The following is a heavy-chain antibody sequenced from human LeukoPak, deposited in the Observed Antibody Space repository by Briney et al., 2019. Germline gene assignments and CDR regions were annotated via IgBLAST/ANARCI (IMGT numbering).Heavy chain of an antibody. CDR3: ARDYESNYSFDY. V-gene: IGHV4-30-4*01. J-gene: IGHJ4*02. CDR2: IYYSGST. Sequence: PSETLSLTCTVSGGSISSGDYYWSWIRQPPGKGLEWIGYIYYSGSTYYNPSLKSRVTISVDTSKNQFSLKLSSVTAADTAVYYCARDYESNYSFDYWGQGTLVTVSS. CDR1: GGSISSGDYY. D-gene: IGHD4-11*01.